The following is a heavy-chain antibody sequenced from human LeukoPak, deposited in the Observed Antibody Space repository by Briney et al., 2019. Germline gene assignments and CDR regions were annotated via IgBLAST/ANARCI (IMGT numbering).Heavy chain of an antibody. Sequence: SETLSLTCAVYGGSFSGYYWSWIRQPPGKGLEWIGEINHSGSTNYNPSLKGRVTISVDTSKNQFSLKLSSVTAADTAVYYCARDRRETGYYGMDVWGQGTTVTVFS. CDR1: GGSFSGYY. CDR2: INHSGST. V-gene: IGHV4-34*01. CDR3: ARDRRETGYYGMDV. D-gene: IGHD1-1*01. J-gene: IGHJ6*02.